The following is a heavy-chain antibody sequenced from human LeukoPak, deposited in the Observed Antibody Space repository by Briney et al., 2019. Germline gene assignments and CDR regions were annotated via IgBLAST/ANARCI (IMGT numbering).Heavy chain of an antibody. CDR2: MNPNSGNT. CDR3: ARTSSSWYLGYYYYGMDV. CDR1: GYTFTSYD. J-gene: IGHJ6*02. V-gene: IGHV1-8*01. D-gene: IGHD6-13*01. Sequence: GASVKVSCKASGYTFTSYDINWVRQATRQGLEWMGWMNPNSGNTGYAQKFQGRVTMTRNTSISTAYMELSSLRSEDTAVYYCARTSSSWYLGYYYYGMDVWGQGTTVTVSS.